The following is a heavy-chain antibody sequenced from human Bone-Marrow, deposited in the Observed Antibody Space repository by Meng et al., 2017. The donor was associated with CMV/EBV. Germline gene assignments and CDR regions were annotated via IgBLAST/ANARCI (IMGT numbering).Heavy chain of an antibody. CDR3: ARAMMVVVIGSASDY. CDR2: ISYDGDNI. J-gene: IGHJ4*02. D-gene: IGHD3-22*01. Sequence: GGSLRLSCAASGFTFSTYSMNWVRQAPGKGLEWVAVISYDGDNIWYADSVKGRFTISRDNSKNTLYLQMDSLRVNDTAVYYCARAMMVVVIGSASDYWGQGTRITGCS. CDR1: GFTFSTYS. V-gene: IGHV3-30*03.